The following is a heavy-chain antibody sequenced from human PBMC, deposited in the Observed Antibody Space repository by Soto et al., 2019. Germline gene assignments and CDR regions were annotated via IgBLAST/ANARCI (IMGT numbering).Heavy chain of an antibody. CDR3: ANGRATYGLLTHDY. Sequence: GGSLRLSCAASGFSFRNYAMSWVRQAPGKGLEWISTLTGSSSNTYYADSVKGRFAISRDNSRNTLYLQMHSLTAEDTAVYYCANGRATYGLLTHDYWGQGTLDTVSS. J-gene: IGHJ4*02. D-gene: IGHD3-9*01. CDR2: LTGSSSNT. CDR1: GFSFRNYA. V-gene: IGHV3-23*01.